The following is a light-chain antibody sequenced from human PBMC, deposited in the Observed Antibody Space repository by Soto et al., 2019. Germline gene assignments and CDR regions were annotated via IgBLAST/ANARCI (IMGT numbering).Light chain of an antibody. J-gene: IGKJ4*01. CDR1: QSISSY. V-gene: IGKV1-39*01. CDR3: QQSYSTPLT. CDR2: AAS. Sequence: DIQMTQSPSSLSASVGDRVTITARASQSISSYLNWYQQKPGKAPKLLIYAASSLQSGVPSRFRGSGAGTDFTLTIRSLQPEDFGTFYCQQSYSTPLTFGGGTKVEI.